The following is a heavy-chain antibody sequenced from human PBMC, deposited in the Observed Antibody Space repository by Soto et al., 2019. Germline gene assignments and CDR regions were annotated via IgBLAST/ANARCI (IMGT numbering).Heavy chain of an antibody. CDR2: IYYSGST. J-gene: IGHJ6*02. D-gene: IGHD3-3*01. Sequence: PSETLSLTCTVSGGSVSSGSYYWSWIRQPPGKGLEWIGYIYYSGSTNYNPSLKSRVTISVDTSKNQFSLKLSSVTAADTAVYYCARDDSGASCDFWSGHRPLFNGMDVWGQGTTVTVSS. CDR1: GGSVSSGSYY. V-gene: IGHV4-61*01. CDR3: ARDDSGASCDFWSGHRPLFNGMDV.